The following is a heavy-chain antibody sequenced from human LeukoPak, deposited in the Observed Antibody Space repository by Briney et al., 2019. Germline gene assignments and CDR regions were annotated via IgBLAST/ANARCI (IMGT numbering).Heavy chain of an antibody. CDR3: ARAPGYSYGEDAFDI. Sequence: PGGSLRLSCEASGFTFSSYWMNWVRQAPGKGLEWVANIKQDGSEKCYVDSVKGRFTISRDNAKNSLYLQMNSLRAEDTAVYYCARAPGYSYGEDAFDIWGQGTMVTVSS. CDR1: GFTFSSYW. V-gene: IGHV3-7*04. D-gene: IGHD5-18*01. CDR2: IKQDGSEK. J-gene: IGHJ3*02.